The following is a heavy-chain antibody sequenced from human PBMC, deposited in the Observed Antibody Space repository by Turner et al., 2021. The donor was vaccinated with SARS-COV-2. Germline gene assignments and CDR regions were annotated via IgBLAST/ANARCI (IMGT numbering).Heavy chain of an antibody. Sequence: EVQLVASGGGLIEPGGALRGSCVPPGFTVSSNYMRWVRQATGTGLEWVSVIDGGGSTYYAYSVKGRFTISRDNSKNTLYLQMTSLIAEDTAVYYCARQLTTVTTWFDPWGQGTLVTVST. V-gene: IGHV3-53*01. D-gene: IGHD4-17*01. CDR3: ARQLTTVTTWFDP. J-gene: IGHJ5*02. CDR2: IDGGGST. CDR1: GFTVSSNY.